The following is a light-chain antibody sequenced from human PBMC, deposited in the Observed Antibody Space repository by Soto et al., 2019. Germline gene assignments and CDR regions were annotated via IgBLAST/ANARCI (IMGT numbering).Light chain of an antibody. CDR1: QGIARA. Sequence: AIQLTQSPSSLSATVGDSVTITCRASQGIARALAWYQQEPGKAPKLLIYDASSLESGVPSRFTGSGYGTDFTLTITSLQPEDFAPYYCQQFSNYPLTFGGGTKVEIK. J-gene: IGKJ4*01. CDR2: DAS. V-gene: IGKV1D-13*01. CDR3: QQFSNYPLT.